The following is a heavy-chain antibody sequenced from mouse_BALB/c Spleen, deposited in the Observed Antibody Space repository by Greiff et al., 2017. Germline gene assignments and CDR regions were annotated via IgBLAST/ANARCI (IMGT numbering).Heavy chain of an antibody. J-gene: IGHJ3*01. CDR1: GFTFSDYY. Sequence: EVQRVESGGGLVKPGGSLKLSCAASGFTFSDYYMYWVRQTPEKRLEWVATISDGGSYTYYPDSVKGRFTISRDNAKNNLYLQMSSLKSEDTAMYYCARDGNYYGSWFAYWGQGTLVTVSA. D-gene: IGHD1-1*02. CDR3: ARDGNYYGSWFAY. V-gene: IGHV5-4*02. CDR2: ISDGGSYT.